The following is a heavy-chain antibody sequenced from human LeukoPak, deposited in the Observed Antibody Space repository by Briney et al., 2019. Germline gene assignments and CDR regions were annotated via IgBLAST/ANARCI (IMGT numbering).Heavy chain of an antibody. J-gene: IGHJ4*02. V-gene: IGHV3-30*18. CDR2: ISYDGSNK. D-gene: IGHD6-19*01. CDR1: GFTFSSYG. Sequence: GGSLRLSCAASGFTFSSYGMHWVRQAPGKGLEWVAVISYDGSNKYYADSVKGRFTISRDNSKNTLYLQMNSLRAEDTAVYYCAKDPAYSRGWYHFDYWGQGTLVTVSS. CDR3: AKDPAYSRGWYHFDY.